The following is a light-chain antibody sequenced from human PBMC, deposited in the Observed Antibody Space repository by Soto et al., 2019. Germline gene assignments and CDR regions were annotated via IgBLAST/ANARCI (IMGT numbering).Light chain of an antibody. Sequence: QSALTQPASVSGSPGQSITISCTGTSSDVGDYDYVSWYQQHPGKANKLMIYEVRNRPSGVSNRFSGSKSGNTASLAISVLQAEDEANYYCSSYTNSNTWVFGGGTKLTVL. CDR1: SSDVGDYDY. CDR2: EVR. V-gene: IGLV2-14*01. J-gene: IGLJ3*02. CDR3: SSYTNSNTWV.